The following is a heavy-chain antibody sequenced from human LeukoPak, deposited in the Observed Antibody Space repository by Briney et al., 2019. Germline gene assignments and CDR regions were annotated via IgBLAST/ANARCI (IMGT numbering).Heavy chain of an antibody. CDR3: ARDIGVYYGSGSYYKWSHFDY. D-gene: IGHD3-10*01. CDR1: GESFSGYY. V-gene: IGHV4-34*01. Sequence: SETLSLTCAVYGESFSGYYWSWIRQPPGKGLEWIGEINHNGSTNYNPSLKSRVTISVDTSKNQFSLKLSSVTAADTAVYYCARDIGVYYGSGSYYKWSHFDYWGQGTLVTVSS. CDR2: INHNGST. J-gene: IGHJ4*02.